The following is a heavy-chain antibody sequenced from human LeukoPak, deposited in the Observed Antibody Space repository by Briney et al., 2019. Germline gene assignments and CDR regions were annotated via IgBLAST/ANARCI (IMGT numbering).Heavy chain of an antibody. CDR2: INPNSGGT. Sequence: GASVKVSCEASGYTFTGYYIHWVRQAPGQGLEWMGWINPNSGGTNYAQKFQGRVAMARDTSISTAYMELSRLRSDDTAIYYCARQYGPCDFWGQGTLVTVSS. CDR1: GYTFTGYY. J-gene: IGHJ4*02. D-gene: IGHD3-10*01. V-gene: IGHV1-2*02. CDR3: ARQYGPCDF.